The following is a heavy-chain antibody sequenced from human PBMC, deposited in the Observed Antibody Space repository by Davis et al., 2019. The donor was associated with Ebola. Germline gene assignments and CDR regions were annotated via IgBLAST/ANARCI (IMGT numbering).Heavy chain of an antibody. CDR3: ARGAQYCSGGSCYPGDVFDI. D-gene: IGHD2-15*01. CDR1: GGSVSSGDYS. V-gene: IGHV4-30-2*01. CDR2: ISHSGST. Sequence: MPSETLSLTCAVSGGSVSSGDYSWSWVRQPPGKGLEWIGFISHSGSTYYNPSLKSRVTISVARSKNQFSLKLSSVTAADTALYYCARGAQYCSGGSCYPGDVFDIWGQGTTVTVSS. J-gene: IGHJ3*02.